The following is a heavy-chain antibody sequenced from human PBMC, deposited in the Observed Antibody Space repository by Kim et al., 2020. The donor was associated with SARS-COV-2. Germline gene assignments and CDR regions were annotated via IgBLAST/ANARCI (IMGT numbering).Heavy chain of an antibody. D-gene: IGHD3-10*01. Sequence: SETLSLTCTVSGGSISSSSYYWGWIRQPPGKGLEWIGSIYYSGSTYYNPSLKSRVTISVDTSKNQFSLKLSSVTAADTAVYYCAETYYYGSGRHDAFDIWGQGTMVTVSS. J-gene: IGHJ3*02. CDR1: GGSISSSSYY. CDR2: IYYSGST. CDR3: AETYYYGSGRHDAFDI. V-gene: IGHV4-39*01.